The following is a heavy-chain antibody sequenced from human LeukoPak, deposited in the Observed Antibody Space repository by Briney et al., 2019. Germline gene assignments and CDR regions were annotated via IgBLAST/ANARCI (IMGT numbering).Heavy chain of an antibody. D-gene: IGHD6-19*01. Sequence: GGSLRLSCAASGFTFSSYDMHWVRQATGKGLEWVSGIGTAGDTYYPGSVKGRFTISRENAKNSLYLQMNSLRAGDTAVYYCARSYSSGWYGNYYYYGMDVWGQGTTVTVSS. J-gene: IGHJ6*02. CDR3: ARSYSSGWYGNYYYYGMDV. V-gene: IGHV3-13*01. CDR1: GFTFSSYD. CDR2: IGTAGDT.